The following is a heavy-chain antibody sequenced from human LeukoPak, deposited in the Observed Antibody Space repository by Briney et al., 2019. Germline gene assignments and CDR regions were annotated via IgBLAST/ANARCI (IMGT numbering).Heavy chain of an antibody. V-gene: IGHV3-30*01. D-gene: IGHD2-2*01. CDR2: ISYDGSNK. CDR3: ARDGPQKGCSSTSCYSSYYYYYYGMDV. CDR1: GFTFSSYA. Sequence: PGGSLRLSCAASGFTFSSYAMHWVRQAPGKGLEWVAVISYDGSNKYYADSVKGRFTISRDNSKNTLYLQMNSLRAEDTAVYYCARDGPQKGCSSTSCYSSYYYYYYGMDVWGQGTTVTVSS. J-gene: IGHJ6*02.